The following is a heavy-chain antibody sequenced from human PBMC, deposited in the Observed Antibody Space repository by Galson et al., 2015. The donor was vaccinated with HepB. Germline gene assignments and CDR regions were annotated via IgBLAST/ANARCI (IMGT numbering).Heavy chain of an antibody. V-gene: IGHV3-30*02. CDR1: GFTFSSYG. D-gene: IGHD3-22*01. CDR2: IRYDGSNK. Sequence: SVRLSCAASGFTFSSYGMHWVRQAPGKGLEWVAFIRYDGSNKYYADSVKGRFTISRDNSKNTLYLQMNSLRAEDTAVYYCAKDQLGWLLLGNPGYWGQGTLVTVSS. CDR3: AKDQLGWLLLGNPGY. J-gene: IGHJ4*02.